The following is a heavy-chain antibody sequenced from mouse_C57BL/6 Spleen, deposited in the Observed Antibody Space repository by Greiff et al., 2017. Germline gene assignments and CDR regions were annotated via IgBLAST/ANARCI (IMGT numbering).Heavy chain of an antibody. CDR1: GYSFTDYN. CDR3: ARQPLDYGYPYDFDY. J-gene: IGHJ2*01. Sequence: LVKPGASVKISCKASGYSFTDYNMNWVKQSNGKSLEWIGVINPNYGTTSYNQKFKGKATLTVDQSSIAAYMQLNNLTSEDSAVYYCARQPLDYGYPYDFDYWGQGTTLTVSS. D-gene: IGHD2-2*01. CDR2: INPNYGTT. V-gene: IGHV1-39*01.